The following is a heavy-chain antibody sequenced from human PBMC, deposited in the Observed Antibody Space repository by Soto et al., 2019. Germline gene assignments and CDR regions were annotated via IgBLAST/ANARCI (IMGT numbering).Heavy chain of an antibody. CDR3: ARDPGYGVNPL. J-gene: IGHJ4*02. Sequence: GGSLRLSCSASGFTFSSYAMHWVRQAPGKGLEYVSAISSNGGSTYYADSVKGRFTISRDNSKNTLYLQMSSLRAEDTAVYYCARDPGYGVNPLWGQGTLVTVSS. CDR2: ISSNGGST. V-gene: IGHV3-64D*08. CDR1: GFTFSSYA. D-gene: IGHD4-17*01.